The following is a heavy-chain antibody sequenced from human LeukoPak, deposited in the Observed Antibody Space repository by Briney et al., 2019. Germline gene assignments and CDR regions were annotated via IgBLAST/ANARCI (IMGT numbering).Heavy chain of an antibody. Sequence: PGGSLRLSCAASGFTFSSYAMSWVRQAPGKGLEWVSAISGSGGSTYYADSVKGRFTISRDNSKNTLYLQMNSLRAEDTAVYYCAKQGRRYYYDSSGYHSRFGTCIDYWGQGTLVTVSS. CDR1: GFTFSSYA. V-gene: IGHV3-23*01. D-gene: IGHD3-22*01. J-gene: IGHJ4*02. CDR2: ISGSGGST. CDR3: AKQGRRYYYDSSGYHSRFGTCIDY.